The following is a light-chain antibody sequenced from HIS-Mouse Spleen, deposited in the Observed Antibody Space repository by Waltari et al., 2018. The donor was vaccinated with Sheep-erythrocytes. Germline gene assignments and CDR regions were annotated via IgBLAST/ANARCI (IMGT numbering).Light chain of an antibody. CDR1: QSISSW. CDR2: KAS. CDR3: QQYNSYSRALT. J-gene: IGKJ4*01. V-gene: IGKV1-5*03. Sequence: DIQMTQSPSTLSASVGDRVTITCRASQSISSWLAWYQQNPGKAPKLLIYKASSLESGVPSRFSGSGSGTAFTLTISSLQPDDFATYSCQQYNSYSRALTFGGGTKVEIK.